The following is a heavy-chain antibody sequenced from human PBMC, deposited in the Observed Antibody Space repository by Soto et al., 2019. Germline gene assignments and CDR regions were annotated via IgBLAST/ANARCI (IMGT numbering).Heavy chain of an antibody. D-gene: IGHD3-3*01. CDR1: GYSFTSYW. Sequence: GESLKISCKGSGYSFTSYWIGWVRQMPGKGLEWMGIIYPGDSDTRYSPSFQGQVTISADKSISTAYLQWSSLTASDTAMYYCARQPPSYYDFWSGRYTGWFDLWGQRTLVTVSS. CDR2: IYPGDSDT. CDR3: ARQPPSYYDFWSGRYTGWFDL. V-gene: IGHV5-51*01. J-gene: IGHJ5*02.